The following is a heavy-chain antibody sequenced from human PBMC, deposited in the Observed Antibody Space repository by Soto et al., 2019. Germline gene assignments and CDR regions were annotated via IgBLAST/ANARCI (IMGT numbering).Heavy chain of an antibody. Sequence: QLHLVQSGAVVKKPGASVTVSCSASGYPVTAYYMHWVRQAPGRGLGWMGGINPATGATKYTQTFQGRVPMPGDTSESTVFMERGGLTAEDTAGFYCARGGGVGVAGSAAFDMWGQGTLVTVSS. CDR3: ARGGGVGVAGSAAFDM. CDR1: GYPVTAYY. CDR2: INPATGAT. V-gene: IGHV1-2*02. D-gene: IGHD3-3*01. J-gene: IGHJ3*02.